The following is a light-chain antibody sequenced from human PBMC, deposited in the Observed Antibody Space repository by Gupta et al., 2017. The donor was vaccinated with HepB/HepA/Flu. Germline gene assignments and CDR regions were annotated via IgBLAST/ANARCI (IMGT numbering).Light chain of an antibody. CDR1: QSVLYTSNNKNY. CDR2: WAS. Sequence: DIVMTQSPDSLAVSLGERATINCKSSQSVLYTSNNKNYLAWYQQKPGQPPKLLIYWASTRESGVPDRFSGSGSGTDFTLTISSLQAEDVAIYYCQQDDTVPFTFGQGTNLEIK. CDR3: QQDDTVPFT. J-gene: IGKJ2*01. V-gene: IGKV4-1*01.